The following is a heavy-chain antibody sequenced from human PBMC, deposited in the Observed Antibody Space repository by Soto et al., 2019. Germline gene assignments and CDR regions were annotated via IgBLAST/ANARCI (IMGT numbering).Heavy chain of an antibody. CDR2: IYPCDSDT. CDR3: ARGGREYDIWTGHFGY. J-gene: IGHJ4*02. V-gene: IGHV5-51*01. CDR1: GCSCTSYC. D-gene: IGHD3-9*01. Sequence: SWNVGGCSCTSYCVGCVRQINRKGLEWMGIIYPCDSDTRYSPSFQGQVTISADKSIRTAYLQWSSLKASDTAMYYCARGGREYDIWTGHFGYSGQRPLVTVSS.